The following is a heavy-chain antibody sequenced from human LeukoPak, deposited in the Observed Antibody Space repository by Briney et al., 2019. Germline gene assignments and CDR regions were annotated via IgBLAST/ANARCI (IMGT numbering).Heavy chain of an antibody. V-gene: IGHV1-2*04. CDR1: GYTFTGYH. CDR3: ATSRYSSSWDFDS. D-gene: IGHD6-13*01. CDR2: INPYSGDT. J-gene: IGHJ4*02. Sequence: GASVKVSCKASGYTFTGYHIHWVRQAPGQGLEWMGRINPYSGDTNFAQKFQGWVTMTRDTSISTAYMELSRLTSDDTAVYYCATSRYSSSWDFDSWGQGTLVTVSS.